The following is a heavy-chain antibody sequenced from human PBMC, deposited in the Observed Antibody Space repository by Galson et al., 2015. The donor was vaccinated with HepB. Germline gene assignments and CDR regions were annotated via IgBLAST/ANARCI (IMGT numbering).Heavy chain of an antibody. CDR2: IIPIFGTA. Sequence: SVKVSCKASGGTFSSYAISWVRQAPGQGLEWMGGIIPIFGTANYAQKFQGRVTMTTDTSTSTAYMELRSLRSDDTAVYYCASRRYDFWSGYPHDAFDIWGQGTMVTVSS. CDR3: ASRRYDFWSGYPHDAFDI. D-gene: IGHD3-3*01. J-gene: IGHJ3*02. CDR1: GGTFSSYA. V-gene: IGHV1-69*05.